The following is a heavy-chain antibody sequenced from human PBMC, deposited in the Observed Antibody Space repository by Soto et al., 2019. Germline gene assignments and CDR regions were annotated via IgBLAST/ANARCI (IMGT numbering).Heavy chain of an antibody. V-gene: IGHV3-21*02. CDR2: ISSSRSYI. Sequence: EVQLVESGGSLVKPGGSLRLSCVASGFIFSDYSINWVRQAPGKGLEWVSHISSSRSYIYYADSVKGRFTISRDNAKNSVYLQMNSLRAEDTAVYYCARSSTPDYWGQGTLVTVSS. D-gene: IGHD6-6*01. CDR3: ARSSTPDY. CDR1: GFIFSDYS. J-gene: IGHJ4*02.